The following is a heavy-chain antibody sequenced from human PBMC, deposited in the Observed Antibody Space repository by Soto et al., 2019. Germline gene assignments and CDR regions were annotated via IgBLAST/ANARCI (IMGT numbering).Heavy chain of an antibody. D-gene: IGHD2-8*02. J-gene: IGHJ4*02. CDR1: GDSIKTETW. V-gene: IGHV4-4*02. CDR2: IKHTGDA. CDR3: ARDKITGLFDY. Sequence: SETLSLTCAVSGDSIKTETWWSWLRQLPGTGLEWIGEIKHTGDANANPALRSRVSISVDRSKNQFFLNLRSVTAADTAVYYCARDKITGLFDYWGQGTLVTVSS.